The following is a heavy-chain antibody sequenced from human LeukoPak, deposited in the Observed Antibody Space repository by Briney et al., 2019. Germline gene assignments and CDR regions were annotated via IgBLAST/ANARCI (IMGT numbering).Heavy chain of an antibody. V-gene: IGHV3-30*04. CDR2: IPYDGSNK. CDR3: VRGAYSSSWLNFDY. D-gene: IGHD6-13*01. J-gene: IGHJ4*02. CDR1: GFTFSSYA. Sequence: PGGSLILSCAASGFTFSSYAMHWVRQAPGKGLEWVALIPYDGSNKYYADSVKGRFTVSRDNSKNTLYLQMNSLRAEDTAVYYCVRGAYSSSWLNFDYWGQGTLVTVSS.